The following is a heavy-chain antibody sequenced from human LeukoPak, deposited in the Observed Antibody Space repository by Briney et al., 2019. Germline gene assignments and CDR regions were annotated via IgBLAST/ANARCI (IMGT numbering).Heavy chain of an antibody. V-gene: IGHV3-43*02. CDR2: ISGDGGST. CDR3: AKGIPLTVFDY. CDR1: GFTFDDYA. J-gene: IGHJ4*02. Sequence: PGGSLRLSCAASGFTFDDYAMHWVRQAPGKGLEWVSLISGDGGSTYYADSVKGRFTSSRDNSKDTLYLQMNSLRAEDTAVYYCAKGIPLTVFDYWGQGTLVTVSS. D-gene: IGHD3-9*01.